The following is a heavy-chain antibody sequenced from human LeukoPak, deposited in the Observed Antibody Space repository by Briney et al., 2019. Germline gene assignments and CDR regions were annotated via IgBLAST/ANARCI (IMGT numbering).Heavy chain of an antibody. CDR3: ARIPGQQLPWYYFDY. CDR1: GGSISSGGYY. D-gene: IGHD6-13*01. Sequence: SQTLSLTCTVSGGSISSGGYYWSWIRQHPGKCLEWIGYIYYSGSTYYNPSLKSRVTISVDTSKNQFSLKLSSVTAADTAVYYCARIPGQQLPWYYFDYWGQGTLVTVSS. CDR2: IYYSGST. J-gene: IGHJ4*02. V-gene: IGHV4-31*03.